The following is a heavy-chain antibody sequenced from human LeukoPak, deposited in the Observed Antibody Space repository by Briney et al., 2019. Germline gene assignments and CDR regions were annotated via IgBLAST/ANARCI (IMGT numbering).Heavy chain of an antibody. Sequence: ASVKVSCKASGYTFTSYYMHWVRQAPGQGLEWMGGFDPEDGETIYAQKFQGRVTMTEDTSTDTAYMELSSLRSEDTAVYYCATVNHIRLHDYDYVWGSYRYPYYFDYWGQGTLVTVSS. V-gene: IGHV1-24*01. J-gene: IGHJ4*02. CDR2: FDPEDGET. D-gene: IGHD3-16*02. CDR3: ATVNHIRLHDYDYVWGSYRYPYYFDY. CDR1: GYTFTSYY.